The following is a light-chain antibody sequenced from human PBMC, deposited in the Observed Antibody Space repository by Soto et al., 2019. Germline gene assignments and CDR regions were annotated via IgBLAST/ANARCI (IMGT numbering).Light chain of an antibody. J-gene: IGLJ7*01. V-gene: IGLV1-44*01. CDR3: AAWDDSLNGPV. CDR2: SSN. Sequence: QSVLTQSPSASGTPGQRVTISCSGNSSNIGSNTVNWYQQLTGTAPKLLIYSSNQRPSGVPDRFSGSKSGASASLAISGLQSEDEADYYCAAWDDSLNGPVFGGGTQLTVL. CDR1: SSNIGSNT.